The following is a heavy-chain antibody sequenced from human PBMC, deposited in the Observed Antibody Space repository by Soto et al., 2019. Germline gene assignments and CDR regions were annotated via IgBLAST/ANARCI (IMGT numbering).Heavy chain of an antibody. CDR2: ISYDGSNK. J-gene: IGHJ4*02. Sequence: GGSLRLSCAASGFTFSSYAMHWVRQAPGKGLEWVAVISYDGSNKYYADSVKGRFTISRDNSKNTLYLQMNSLRAEDTAVYYCARVTYYYDSSGYYFDSWGQGTLVTVSS. CDR3: ARVTYYYDSSGYYFDS. CDR1: GFTFSSYA. V-gene: IGHV3-30*04. D-gene: IGHD3-22*01.